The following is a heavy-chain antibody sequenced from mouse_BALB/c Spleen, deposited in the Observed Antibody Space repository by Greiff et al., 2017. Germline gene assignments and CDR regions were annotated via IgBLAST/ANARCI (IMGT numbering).Heavy chain of an antibody. CDR1: GYTFTSYW. CDR2: INPSTGYT. D-gene: IGHD2-12*01. V-gene: IGHV1-7*01. Sequence: VQLQQSGAELAKPGASVKMSCKASGYTFTSYWMHWVKQRPGQGLEWIGYINPSTGYTEYNQKFKDKATLTADKSSSTAYMQLSSLTSEDSAVYYCARWNDGYYYAMDDWGQGTSVTVSS. J-gene: IGHJ4*01. CDR3: ARWNDGYYYAMDD.